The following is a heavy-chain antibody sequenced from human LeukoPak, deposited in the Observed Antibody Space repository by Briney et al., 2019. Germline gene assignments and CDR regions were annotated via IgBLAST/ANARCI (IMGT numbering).Heavy chain of an antibody. J-gene: IGHJ4*02. CDR1: GFTSSAYA. V-gene: IGHV3-23*01. D-gene: IGHD6-13*01. CDR2: ISTSGAST. Sequence: GGSLRLSCAASGFTSSAYAMSWVRQAPGKGLEWVSGISTSGASTYYADSVKGRFTISRDISGNTLYLQMNSLRAEDAAVYYCARDRGNPKAAAGVYHSDYWGQGTLVTVSS. CDR3: ARDRGNPKAAAGVYHSDY.